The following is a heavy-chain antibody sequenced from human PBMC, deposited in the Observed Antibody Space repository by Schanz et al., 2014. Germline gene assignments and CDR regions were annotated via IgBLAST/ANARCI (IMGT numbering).Heavy chain of an antibody. CDR1: GFTFSSYS. CDR3: ARDKGGYYPFDY. D-gene: IGHD3-3*01. Sequence: EVQLVESGGGLVQPGGSLRLSCAASGFTFSSYSMNWVRQAPGKGLEWVSRTSHDGSFTTFADSVKGRFTISRDNARNTLYLQMNSLRAEDTAVYYCARDKGGYYPFDYWGQGTLVTVSS. CDR2: TSHDGSFT. J-gene: IGHJ4*02. V-gene: IGHV3-74*01.